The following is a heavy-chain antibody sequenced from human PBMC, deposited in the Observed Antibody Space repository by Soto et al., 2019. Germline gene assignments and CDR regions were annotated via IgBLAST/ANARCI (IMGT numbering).Heavy chain of an antibody. Sequence: QVPLVQSGAEVKKPGASVKVSCKASGYTFTSYAMHWVRQAPGQRLEWMGWINAGNGNTKYSQKFQGRVTITRDTSASTAYMELSSLRSEDTAVYYCARDVPRYCSGGSCYDNYYYYYMDVWGKGTTVTVSS. CDR3: ARDVPRYCSGGSCYDNYYYYYMDV. CDR2: INAGNGNT. J-gene: IGHJ6*03. V-gene: IGHV1-3*01. D-gene: IGHD2-15*01. CDR1: GYTFTSYA.